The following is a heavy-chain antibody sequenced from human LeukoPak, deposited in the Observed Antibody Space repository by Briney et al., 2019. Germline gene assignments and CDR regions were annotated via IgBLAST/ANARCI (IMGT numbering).Heavy chain of an antibody. CDR1: GYTFTGYY. CDR3: ARARSYCTNGVCPGGAFDI. D-gene: IGHD2-8*01. V-gene: IGHV1-2*02. Sequence: AASVKVSCKASGYTFTGYYMHWVRQAPGQGLEWMGWINPNSGGTNYAQKFQGRVTMTRDTSISTAYMELSRLRSDDTAVYYCARARSYCTNGVCPGGAFDIWGQGTMVTVSS. CDR2: INPNSGGT. J-gene: IGHJ3*02.